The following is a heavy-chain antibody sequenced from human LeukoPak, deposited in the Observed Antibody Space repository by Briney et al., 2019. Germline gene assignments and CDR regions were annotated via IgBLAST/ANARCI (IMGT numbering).Heavy chain of an antibody. D-gene: IGHD3-3*01. CDR1: GFTVSGNY. V-gene: IGHV3-53*01. Sequence: GGSLRLSCAVSGFTVSGNYMSWVRQAPGKGPEWVSLIYSGGTTYYADSVKGRFTISRDNAKNSLYLQMNSLRAEDTAVYYCARDERITIFGVVARSFDYWGQGTLVTVSS. J-gene: IGHJ4*02. CDR3: ARDERITIFGVVARSFDY. CDR2: IYSGGTT.